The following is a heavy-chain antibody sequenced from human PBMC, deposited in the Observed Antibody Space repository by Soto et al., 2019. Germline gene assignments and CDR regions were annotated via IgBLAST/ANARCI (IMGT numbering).Heavy chain of an antibody. CDR2: IYHTGTT. J-gene: IGHJ4*02. Sequence: PSETLSLTCTVSGGSINSCGYSWTWIRQPPGKGLEWIGFIYHTGTTYYNPSLKSRVTISVDRSKNQFSLKLNSVTAADTAVYYCARGVNYKDSSGSTSTDSWSQGALVTVSS. CDR3: ARGVNYKDSSGSTSTDS. D-gene: IGHD3-22*01. CDR1: GGSINSCGYS. V-gene: IGHV4-30-2*01.